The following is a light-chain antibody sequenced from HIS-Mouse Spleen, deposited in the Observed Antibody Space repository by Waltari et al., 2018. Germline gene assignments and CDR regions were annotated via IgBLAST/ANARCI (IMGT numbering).Light chain of an antibody. CDR2: DVS. CDR3: SSYTSSSTEV. V-gene: IGLV2-14*03. J-gene: IGLJ2*01. CDR1: SSDVGGYNY. Sequence: QSALTQPASVSGSPGQSITISCTGTSSDVGGYNYVSWYQQHPGKAPKLMIYDVSNRPSGVSNLFYGSKSGNTASLTISGLQAEDEADYYCSSYTSSSTEVFGGGTKLTVL.